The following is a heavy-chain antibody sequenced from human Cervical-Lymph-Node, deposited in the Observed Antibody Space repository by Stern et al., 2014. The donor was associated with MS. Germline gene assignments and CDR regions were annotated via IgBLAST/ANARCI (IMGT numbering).Heavy chain of an antibody. CDR3: AANIKYSSGWYVYYYGMDV. V-gene: IGHV1-69*01. Sequence: QVQLVQSGAEVKKPGSSVKVSCKASGGTFSSYAISWVRQAPGQGLEWMGGIIPIFGPANYAQKFQGRVTITADESTSTAYMELSSLRSEDTAVYYCAANIKYSSGWYVYYYGMDVWGQGTTVTVSS. D-gene: IGHD6-19*01. CDR1: GGTFSSYA. J-gene: IGHJ6*02. CDR2: IIPIFGPA.